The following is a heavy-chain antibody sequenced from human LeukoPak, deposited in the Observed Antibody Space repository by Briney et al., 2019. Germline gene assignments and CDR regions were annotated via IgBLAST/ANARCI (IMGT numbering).Heavy chain of an antibody. J-gene: IGHJ5*02. CDR1: GGSFSSYY. V-gene: IGHV4-59*01. D-gene: IGHD3-10*01. Sequence: PSETLSLTCAVYGGSFSSYYWSWIRQPPGKGLECIGYIHYTGSTNYNPSLKSRVTMSVDTSKSQFSLKLSSVTAADTAIYYCARGGYYGSGNDFRFDPWGQGTLVTVSS. CDR3: ARGGYYGSGNDFRFDP. CDR2: IHYTGST.